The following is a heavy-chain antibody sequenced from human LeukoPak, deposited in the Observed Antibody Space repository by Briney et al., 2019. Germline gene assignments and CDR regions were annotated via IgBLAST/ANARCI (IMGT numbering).Heavy chain of an antibody. V-gene: IGHV3-15*01. Sequence: GGSLRLSCAASGFTFSNAWMSWVRQAPGKGLDWVGRIKSKTDGGTTDYAAPVKGRFTISRDDSKNTLYLQMNSLKTEDTAVYYCTTDHPEYYYGSGSYYKPFFDYWGQGTLVTVSS. CDR2: IKSKTDGGTT. CDR1: GFTFSNAW. CDR3: TTDHPEYYYGSGSYYKPFFDY. J-gene: IGHJ4*02. D-gene: IGHD3-10*01.